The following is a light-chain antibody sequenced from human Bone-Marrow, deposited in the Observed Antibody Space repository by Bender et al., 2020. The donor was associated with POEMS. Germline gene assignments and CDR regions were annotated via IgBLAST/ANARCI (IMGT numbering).Light chain of an antibody. V-gene: IGLV2-23*02. CDR2: DVT. CDR1: SSDVGAYNL. CDR3: CSYAGSPLL. Sequence: QSALTQPASVSGSPGQSITISCTGASSDVGAYNLVSWYQQHPGKAPKLMIYDVTKRPSGVPDRFSGSKSGNTASLTISGVQPEDEADYYCCSYAGSPLLFGGGTKLTVL. J-gene: IGLJ2*01.